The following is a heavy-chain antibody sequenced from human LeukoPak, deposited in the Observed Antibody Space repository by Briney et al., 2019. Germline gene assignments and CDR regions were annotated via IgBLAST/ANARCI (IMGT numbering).Heavy chain of an antibody. CDR1: GGSISSSSYY. J-gene: IGHJ3*02. CDR2: IYYSGST. V-gene: IGHV4-39*02. D-gene: IGHD2-2*01. CDR3: AREEGCSSTSCYFLLDRNRNAFDI. Sequence: SETLSLTCTVSGGSISSSSYYWGWIRQPPGKGLEWIGSIYYSGSTYYNPSLKSRVTISVDTSKNQFSLKLSSVTAADTAVYYCAREEGCSSTSCYFLLDRNRNAFDIWGQGTMVTVSS.